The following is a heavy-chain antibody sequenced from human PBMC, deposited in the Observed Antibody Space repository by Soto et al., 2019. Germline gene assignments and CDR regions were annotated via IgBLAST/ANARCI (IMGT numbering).Heavy chain of an antibody. CDR2: IKQDGSEK. V-gene: IGHV3-7*03. CDR1: GFTFSSYW. CDR3: ATPGLRYFDWLLVY. D-gene: IGHD3-9*01. Sequence: PGGSLRLSCAASGFTFSSYWMSWVRQAPGKVLEWVANIKQDGSEKYYVDSVKGRFTISRDNAKNSLYLQMNSLRAEDTAVYYCATPGLRYFDWLLVYWGQGTLVTVSS. J-gene: IGHJ4*02.